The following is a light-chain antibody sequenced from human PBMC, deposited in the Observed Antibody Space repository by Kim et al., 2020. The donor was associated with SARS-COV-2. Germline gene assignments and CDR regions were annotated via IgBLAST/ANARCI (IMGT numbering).Light chain of an antibody. CDR1: QSISSS. V-gene: IGKV3-15*01. J-gene: IGKJ5*01. CDR3: QQYACWRA. CDR2: GAS. Sequence: EIVMTQSPATLSLSPGERATLSCRASQSISSSLAWYQQKPGQAPRVLIYGASARATGIPARFSGSGSGTEFTLTISNVQSEDFAVYYWQQYACWRAFGQGTRLEIK.